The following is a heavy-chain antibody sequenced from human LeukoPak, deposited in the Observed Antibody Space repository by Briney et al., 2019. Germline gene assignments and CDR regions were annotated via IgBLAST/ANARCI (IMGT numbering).Heavy chain of an antibody. CDR1: GYTFISYD. D-gene: IGHD3-10*01. CDR2: MNPNSGNT. Sequence: ASVKVSCKASGYTFISYDINWVRQATGQGLEWMGWMNPNSGNTGYAQKFQGRVTMTRNTSISTAYMELSSLRSEDTAVYYCARKGRNYYGSGSYYPILYYYGMDVWGQGTTVTVSS. V-gene: IGHV1-8*01. J-gene: IGHJ6*02. CDR3: ARKGRNYYGSGSYYPILYYYGMDV.